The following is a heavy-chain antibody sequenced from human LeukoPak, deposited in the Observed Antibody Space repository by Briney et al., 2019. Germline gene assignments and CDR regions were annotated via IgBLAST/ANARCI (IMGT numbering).Heavy chain of an antibody. CDR2: IIPIFGTA. CDR3: ARVGGSWYWKNDAFDI. Sequence: ASVKVSCKASGGTFSSYAISWVRQAPGQGLEWMGGIIPIFGTANYAQKFQGRVTITTDESTSTAYMELSSLRAEDTAVYYCARVGGSWYWKNDAFDIWRQGTMVTVSS. CDR1: GGTFSSYA. D-gene: IGHD6-13*01. V-gene: IGHV1-69*05. J-gene: IGHJ3*02.